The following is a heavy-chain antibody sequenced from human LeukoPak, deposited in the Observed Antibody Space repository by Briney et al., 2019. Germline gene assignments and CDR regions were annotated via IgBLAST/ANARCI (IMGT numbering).Heavy chain of an antibody. CDR2: IDPSDSYT. Sequence: GESLKISCKGSGYSFTSYWISWVRQMPGKGLEWMGRIDPSDSYTNYSPSFQGHVTISAGKSISTAYLQWSSLKASDTAMYYCAGLAPLAAAGENYYYYYGMDVWGKGTTVTVSS. D-gene: IGHD6-13*01. CDR3: AGLAPLAAAGENYYYYYGMDV. CDR1: GYSFTSYW. V-gene: IGHV5-10-1*01. J-gene: IGHJ6*04.